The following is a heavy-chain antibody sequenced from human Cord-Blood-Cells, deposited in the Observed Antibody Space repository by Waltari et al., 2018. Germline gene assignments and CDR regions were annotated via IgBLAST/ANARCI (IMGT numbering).Heavy chain of an antibody. CDR1: GGTFSSYT. CDR2: IIPILGIA. D-gene: IGHD2-21*01. J-gene: IGHJ2*01. V-gene: IGHV1-69*08. Sequence: QVQLVQSGAEVKKPGSSVKVSCKASGGTFSSYTISWVRPPPGQGLEWMGRIIPILGIANYAQKFQGRVTITADKSTSTAYMELSSLRSEDTAVYYCARDRCGGDCSSPDWYFDLWGRGTLVTVSS. CDR3: ARDRCGGDCSSPDWYFDL.